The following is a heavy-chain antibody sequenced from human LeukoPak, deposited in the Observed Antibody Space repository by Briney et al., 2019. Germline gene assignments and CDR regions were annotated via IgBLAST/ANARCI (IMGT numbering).Heavy chain of an antibody. V-gene: IGHV3-30*19. D-gene: IGHD1-26*01. CDR2: ISYDGSNK. Sequence: PGGSLRLSCAASAFTFSSFGMHWVRQAPGKGLEWVAVISYDGSNKYYADSVKGRFTISRDNSKNTLYLQMNSLRAEDTAVYYCARDLEVGATTGMLDYWGQGTLVTVSS. CDR3: ARDLEVGATTGMLDY. J-gene: IGHJ4*02. CDR1: AFTFSSFG.